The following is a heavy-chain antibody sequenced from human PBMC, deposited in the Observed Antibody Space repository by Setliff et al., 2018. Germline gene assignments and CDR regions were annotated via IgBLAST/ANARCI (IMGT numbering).Heavy chain of an antibody. CDR1: GGSISTSSYY. CDR2: IYYSGST. D-gene: IGHD3-10*01. Sequence: SETLSLTCTVSGGSISTSSYYWGWIRQPPGKGLEWIGSIYYSGSTYYNPSLKSRVTISVDTSKNQFSLKLSSVTAVDTAVYYCARHVNGSGKYYNWFDPWGQGTLVTVSS. J-gene: IGHJ5*02. CDR3: ARHVNGSGKYYNWFDP. V-gene: IGHV4-39*07.